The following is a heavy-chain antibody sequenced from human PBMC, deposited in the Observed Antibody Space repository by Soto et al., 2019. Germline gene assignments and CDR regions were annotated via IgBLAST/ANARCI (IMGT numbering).Heavy chain of an antibody. CDR3: ARCFRARDGYPSDH. D-gene: IGHD5-18*01. J-gene: IGHJ1*01. V-gene: IGHV3-33*08. CDR2: INHDGSST. CDR1: GFTFSNYV. Sequence: GGSLRLSCVASGFTFSNYVMTWVRQAPGKGLEWVSDINHDGSSTYYADSVKGRFTISRDNSKNTLYLQMNSLRAEDTAVYYCARCFRARDGYPSDHWGQGTLVTVSS.